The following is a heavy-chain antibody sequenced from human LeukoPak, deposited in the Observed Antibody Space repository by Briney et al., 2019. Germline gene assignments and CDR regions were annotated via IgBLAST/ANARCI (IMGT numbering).Heavy chain of an antibody. J-gene: IGHJ4*02. CDR1: GGTFSSYA. CDR2: IIPIFGTA. V-gene: IGHV1-69*13. D-gene: IGHD3-22*01. CDR3: AREGPYYYDSSGYDY. Sequence: SVKVSCKASGGTFSSYAISWVRQAPGQGLEWMGGIIPIFGTANYAQKFQSRVTITADESTSTAYMELSSLRSEDTAVYYCAREGPYYYDSSGYDYWGQGTLVTVSS.